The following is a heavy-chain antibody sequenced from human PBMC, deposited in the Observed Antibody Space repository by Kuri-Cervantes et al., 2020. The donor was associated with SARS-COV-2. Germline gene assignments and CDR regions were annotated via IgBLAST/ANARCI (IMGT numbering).Heavy chain of an antibody. D-gene: IGHD6-19*01. CDR1: GFTFSSYS. J-gene: IGHJ4*02. CDR3: ARDRISSGWYVGYYFDY. Sequence: GESLKISCAASGFTFSSYSKNWVRQAPGKGLEWVSSISSSSSYIYYADSVKGRFTISRDNAKNSLYLQMNSLRAEDTAVYYCARDRISSGWYVGYYFDYWGQGTLVTVSS. V-gene: IGHV3-21*01. CDR2: ISSSSSYI.